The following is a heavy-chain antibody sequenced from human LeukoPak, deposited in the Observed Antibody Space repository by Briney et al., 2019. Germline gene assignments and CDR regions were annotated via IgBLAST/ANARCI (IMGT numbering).Heavy chain of an antibody. Sequence: AAVKVTCKGSGYTFTSYGISWVRQAPGQGLEWMGFISAYNGNTNYAQKLQGRVTMTTDTSTSTGYMELRSLGSDDTAVYYCARVTYYYDSSGYWLDYWGQGTLVTVSS. V-gene: IGHV1-18*01. CDR1: GYTFTSYG. D-gene: IGHD3-22*01. J-gene: IGHJ4*02. CDR2: ISAYNGNT. CDR3: ARVTYYYDSSGYWLDY.